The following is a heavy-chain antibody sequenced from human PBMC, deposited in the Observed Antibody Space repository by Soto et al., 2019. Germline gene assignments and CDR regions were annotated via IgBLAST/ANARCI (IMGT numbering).Heavy chain of an antibody. D-gene: IGHD3-10*01. CDR3: ARSAGFSIDV. CDR1: GGSISSGGDY. V-gene: IGHV4-31*03. Sequence: QVQLQESGPGLVKPSQTLSLSCTVSGGSISSGGDYWSWIGQHPGKGLEWIGYIDYSGSTYYNPSLQSRVTISVDTSKNQSTLKLSSVTAADTAVYYCARSAGFSIDVWGQGTTVTVSS. J-gene: IGHJ6*02. CDR2: IDYSGST.